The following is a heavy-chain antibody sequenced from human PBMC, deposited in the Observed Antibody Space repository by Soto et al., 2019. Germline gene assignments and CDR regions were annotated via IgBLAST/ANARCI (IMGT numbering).Heavy chain of an antibody. J-gene: IGHJ4*02. V-gene: IGHV3-74*01. Sequence: GGSLRLSCAASGFTFSSYWMHWVRQAPGKGLVWVSRINSDGSSTSYADSVKGRFTISRDNAKNTLYLQMNSLRAEDTAVYYCATEVVNYYDSSGYFVYWGQGTLVTVSS. CDR3: ATEVVNYYDSSGYFVY. CDR2: INSDGSST. D-gene: IGHD3-22*01. CDR1: GFTFSSYW.